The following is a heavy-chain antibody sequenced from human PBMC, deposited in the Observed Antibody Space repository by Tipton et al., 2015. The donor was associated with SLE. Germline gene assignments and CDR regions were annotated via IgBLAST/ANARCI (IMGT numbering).Heavy chain of an antibody. CDR3: ARDRGRSSSPYYFDY. Sequence: TLSLTCTVSGGSISSYYWSWIRQPPEKGLEWIGYIYYSGSTNYNPSLKSRVTMSVDTSKNQFSLKLSSVTAADTAVYYCARDRGRSSSPYYFDYWGQGTLVTVSS. V-gene: IGHV4-59*12. D-gene: IGHD6-6*01. J-gene: IGHJ4*02. CDR1: GGSISSYY. CDR2: IYYSGST.